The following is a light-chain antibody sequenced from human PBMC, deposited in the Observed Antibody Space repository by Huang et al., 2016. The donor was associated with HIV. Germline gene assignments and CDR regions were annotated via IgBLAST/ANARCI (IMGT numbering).Light chain of an antibody. CDR1: QRIDAY. J-gene: IGKJ2*01. Sequence: DIQMTQSPSSLSASVGDRVTITCRARQRIDAYLNWYQCKPGRAPKLLIFATSDLQGGVPSRFSGSRSGTTFTLTISSLQPQDFATYFCQQSYYFPRTFGQGTKVEMK. CDR3: QQSYYFPRT. CDR2: ATS. V-gene: IGKV1-39*01.